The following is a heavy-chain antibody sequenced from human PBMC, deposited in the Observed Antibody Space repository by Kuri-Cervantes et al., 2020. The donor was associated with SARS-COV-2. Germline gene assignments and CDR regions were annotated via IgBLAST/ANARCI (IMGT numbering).Heavy chain of an antibody. CDR1: GGSFSGYY. D-gene: IGHD2-2*01. CDR3: ARDRPQVLVPAAMAYWFDV. CDR2: INHSGST. V-gene: IGHV4-34*01. Sequence: GSLRLSCAVYGGSFSGYYWSWIRQPPGKGLEWIGEINHSGSTNHNPSLKSRVTISVDTSKNQFSLKLSSVTAADTAVYYCARDRPQVLVPAAMAYWFDVWGQGTLVTVSS. J-gene: IGHJ5*02.